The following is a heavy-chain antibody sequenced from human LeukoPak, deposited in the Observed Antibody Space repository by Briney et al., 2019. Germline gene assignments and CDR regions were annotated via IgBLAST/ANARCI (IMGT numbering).Heavy chain of an antibody. J-gene: IGHJ4*02. CDR2: IDHSGST. V-gene: IGHV4-34*01. CDR3: ARGKSRQFSSAYYAY. D-gene: IGHD3-22*01. Sequence: SETLSLTCALYGESFVGYYWTWIRLPPGKGLEWIGEIDHSGSTNYNPSLKSRVTISIDTSRNQFSLKMTSVTAADTAIYYCARGKSRQFSSAYYAYWGQGTLVSVSS. CDR1: GESFVGYY.